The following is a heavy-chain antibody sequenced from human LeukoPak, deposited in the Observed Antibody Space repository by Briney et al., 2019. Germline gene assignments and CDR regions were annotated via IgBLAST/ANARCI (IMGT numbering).Heavy chain of an antibody. V-gene: IGHV3-30*03. CDR1: GFTFSSYG. CDR2: ISYDGSNK. CDR3: ARDNKQWLVEAMDV. D-gene: IGHD6-19*01. J-gene: IGHJ6*02. Sequence: GGSLRLSCAASGFTFSSYGTHWVRQAPGKGLEWVAVISYDGSNKYYADSVKGRFTISRDNSKNTLYLQMNSLRAEDTAVYYCARDNKQWLVEAMDVWGQGTTVTVSS.